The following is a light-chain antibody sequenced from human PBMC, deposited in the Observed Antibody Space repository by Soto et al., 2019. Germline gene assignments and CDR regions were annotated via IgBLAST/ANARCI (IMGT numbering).Light chain of an antibody. J-gene: IGKJ5*01. CDR1: QGISSY. CDR3: QHFKSFPIT. Sequence: DIQLTQSPSFLSASVGDRVTITCRASQGISSYLAWYQQKPGKAPKLLIYAASTLQSGVPSRFSGSGSGTEFTLTISSLQPEDFATYYCQHFKSFPITCGQGTRLEIK. V-gene: IGKV1-9*01. CDR2: AAS.